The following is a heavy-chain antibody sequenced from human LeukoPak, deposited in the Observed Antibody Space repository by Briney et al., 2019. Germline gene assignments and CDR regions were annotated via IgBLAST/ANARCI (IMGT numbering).Heavy chain of an antibody. CDR1: GGSISSYY. V-gene: IGHV4-59*08. CDR3: ARHGSSGWYDWYFDL. J-gene: IGHJ2*01. Sequence: SETLSLTCTVSGGSISSYYWSWIRQPPGKGLEWIGYIYYSGSTNYNPSPKSRVTISVDTSKNQFSLKLSSVTAADTAVYYCARHGSSGWYDWYFDLWGRGTLVTVSS. CDR2: IYYSGST. D-gene: IGHD6-19*01.